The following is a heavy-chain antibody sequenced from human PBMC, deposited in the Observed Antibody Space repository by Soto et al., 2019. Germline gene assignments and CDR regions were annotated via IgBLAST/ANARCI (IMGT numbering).Heavy chain of an antibody. Sequence: QMQLVESGGGVAQPGRSLRLSCAVSGFTFSSFGMHWVRQTPGKGLEGVALISYDGSNKYYADSVRGRFTISRDNSKNTLYLQMNSLRAEDTAVYFCAKDLRDNWNPGAIDIWGQGTMVTVSS. J-gene: IGHJ3*02. V-gene: IGHV3-30*18. CDR2: ISYDGSNK. CDR1: GFTFSSFG. CDR3: AKDLRDNWNPGAIDI. D-gene: IGHD1-20*01.